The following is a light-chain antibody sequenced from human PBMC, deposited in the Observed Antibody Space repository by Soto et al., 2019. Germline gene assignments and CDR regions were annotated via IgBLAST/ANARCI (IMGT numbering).Light chain of an antibody. CDR2: DAS. V-gene: IGKV3-11*01. CDR3: QQRSNWPPIT. CDR1: QGISSW. Sequence: TQSPSSVSPSVWEIFTMTLLSSQGISSWLAWYQQKPGQAPRLLIYDASNRATGIPARFSGSGSGTDFTLTISSLEPEDFAVYYCQQRSNWPPITFGQGTRLETK. J-gene: IGKJ5*01.